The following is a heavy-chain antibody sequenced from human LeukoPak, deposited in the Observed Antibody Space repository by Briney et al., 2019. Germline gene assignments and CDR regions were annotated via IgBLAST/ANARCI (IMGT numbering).Heavy chain of an antibody. CDR1: GFTFSSYA. V-gene: IGHV3-30-3*01. J-gene: IGHJ4*02. Sequence: GGSLRLSCAASGFTFSSYAMHWVRQAPGKGLEWVAAISYDGSNKYYADSVKGRFTISRDNSKSTLYLQMNSLRAEDTAVYYCAREAPRGTSSNPYYFDSWGQGTLVTVSS. D-gene: IGHD6-6*01. CDR3: AREAPRGTSSNPYYFDS. CDR2: ISYDGSNK.